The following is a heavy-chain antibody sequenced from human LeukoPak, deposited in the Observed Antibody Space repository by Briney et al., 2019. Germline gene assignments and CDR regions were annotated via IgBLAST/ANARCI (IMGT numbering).Heavy chain of an antibody. J-gene: IGHJ4*02. CDR1: GFTFSSYS. D-gene: IGHD4-11*01. Sequence: PGGSLRLSCAASGFTFSSYSMNWVRQAPGKGLEWVAFIRYDGSNKCYADSVKGRFTISRDNSKNTLSLQMNSLRPEDTAVYYCAKEGYSNYVLDNWGQGTLVTVSS. V-gene: IGHV3-30*02. CDR2: IRYDGSNK. CDR3: AKEGYSNYVLDN.